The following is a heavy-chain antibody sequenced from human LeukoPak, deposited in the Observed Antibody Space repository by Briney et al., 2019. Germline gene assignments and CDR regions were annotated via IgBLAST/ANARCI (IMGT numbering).Heavy chain of an antibody. J-gene: IGHJ4*02. CDR1: GFTFSSYA. D-gene: IGHD3-10*01. CDR2: ISGSGGST. Sequence: GGSLRLSCAASGFTFSSYAMSWGRQAPGKGLEWVSAISGSGGSTYYADSVKGRFTISRDNSKNTLYLQMNSLRAEDTAVYYCAKGSRITMVRGVLMGDYWGQGTLVTVSS. V-gene: IGHV3-23*01. CDR3: AKGSRITMVRGVLMGDY.